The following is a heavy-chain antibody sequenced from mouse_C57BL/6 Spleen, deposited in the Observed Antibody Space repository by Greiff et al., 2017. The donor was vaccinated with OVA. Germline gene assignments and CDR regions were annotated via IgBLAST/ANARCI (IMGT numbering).Heavy chain of an antibody. CDR3: ARSFYDYAWYFDV. V-gene: IGHV1-53*01. J-gene: IGHJ1*03. CDR1: GYTFTSYW. CDR2: INPSNGGT. Sequence: VQLQQPGTELVKPGASVKLSCKASGYTFTSYWMHWVKQRPGQGLEWIGNINPSNGGTNYNEKFKSKATLTVDKSSSTAYMQLSSLTSEDAAVYFCARSFYDYAWYFDVWGTGTTLTVSS. D-gene: IGHD2-4*01.